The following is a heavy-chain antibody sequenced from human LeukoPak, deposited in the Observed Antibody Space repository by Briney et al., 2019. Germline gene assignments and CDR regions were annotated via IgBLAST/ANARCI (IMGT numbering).Heavy chain of an antibody. Sequence: PGGSLRLSCAASGFTFSSYAMHWVRQAPGKGLEWVAVISYDGSNKYYADSVKGRFTISRDNSKNTLYLQMNSLRAEDTAVYYCARAYGSGESVDYWGKETLVTVPS. J-gene: IGHJ4*02. D-gene: IGHD3-10*01. CDR3: ARAYGSGESVDY. V-gene: IGHV3-30*04. CDR1: GFTFSSYA. CDR2: ISYDGSNK.